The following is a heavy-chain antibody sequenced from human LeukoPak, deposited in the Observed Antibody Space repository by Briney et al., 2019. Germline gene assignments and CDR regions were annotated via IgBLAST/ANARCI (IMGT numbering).Heavy chain of an antibody. D-gene: IGHD3-10*01. CDR1: GCLFTSYW. Sequence: GGALGISWKGSGCLFTSYWMRWVREVPGKGLEGVGRIDPSDPSTTSRPSFQGHVPISPDKSISTAYLQWSRLKASDTAMYYCARYASGSYPFDYWGQGTLVTVSS. J-gene: IGHJ4*02. V-gene: IGHV5-10-1*01. CDR2: IDPSDPST. CDR3: ARYASGSYPFDY.